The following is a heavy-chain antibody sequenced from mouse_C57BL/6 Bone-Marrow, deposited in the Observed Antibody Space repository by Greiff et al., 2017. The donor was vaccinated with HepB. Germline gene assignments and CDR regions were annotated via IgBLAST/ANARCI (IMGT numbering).Heavy chain of an antibody. J-gene: IGHJ1*03. CDR3: VRVPNYYGSSYGWYFDV. D-gene: IGHD1-1*01. Sequence: EVHLVESGGGLVQPKGSLKLSCAASGFTFNTYAMHWVRQAPGKGLEWVARIRSKSSNYATYYADSVKDRFTISRDDSQSMLYLQMNNLKTEDTAMYYCVRVPNYYGSSYGWYFDVWGTGTTVTVSS. V-gene: IGHV10-3*01. CDR2: IRSKSSNYAT. CDR1: GFTFNTYA.